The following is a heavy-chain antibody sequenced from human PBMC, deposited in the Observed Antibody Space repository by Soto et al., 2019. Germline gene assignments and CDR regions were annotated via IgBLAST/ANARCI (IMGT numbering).Heavy chain of an antibody. CDR3: AIDGVGRATGFDY. CDR2: AIPNSGYR. Sequence: QVHLVQSGAEVKTPGASIKVSCKTSGYTFTDYYINWVRQAPRQGLECLGRAIPNSGYRNSPQKFNARIHMTWNTSVTTAYMELGGLTFDDTAIYYCAIDGVGRATGFDYWGPGTLVTVSS. CDR1: GYTFTDYY. D-gene: IGHD3-3*01. V-gene: IGHV1-2*06. J-gene: IGHJ4*02.